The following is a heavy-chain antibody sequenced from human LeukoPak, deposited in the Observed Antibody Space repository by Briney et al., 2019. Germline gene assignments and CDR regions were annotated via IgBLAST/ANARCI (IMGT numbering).Heavy chain of an antibody. Sequence: ASVTVSCKASGYTFTSYDINWVRQATGQGLEWMGWMNPNSGNTGYAQKFQGRVTMTRNTSISTAYMELSSLRSEDTAVYYCARAGAYYDYVWGSYRYIDYWGQGTLVTVSS. CDR3: ARAGAYYDYVWGSYRYIDY. V-gene: IGHV1-8*01. CDR2: MNPNSGNT. J-gene: IGHJ4*02. D-gene: IGHD3-16*02. CDR1: GYTFTSYD.